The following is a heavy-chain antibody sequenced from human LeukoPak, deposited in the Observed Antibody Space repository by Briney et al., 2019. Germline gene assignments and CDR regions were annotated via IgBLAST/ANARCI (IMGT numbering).Heavy chain of an antibody. Sequence: SGTLSLTCTVSGDSINSLDLWSWVRQPPGKGLEWIGEMYLSGTTHFNPSVKSRVTISIDKSKNQFFLNLSSVTAADTAVYYCAGLVGRYSSGLYYYYFDYWGQGTLVTVSS. V-gene: IGHV4-4*02. CDR3: AGLVGRYSSGLYYYYFDY. D-gene: IGHD3-22*01. CDR2: MYLSGTT. CDR1: GDSINSLDL. J-gene: IGHJ4*02.